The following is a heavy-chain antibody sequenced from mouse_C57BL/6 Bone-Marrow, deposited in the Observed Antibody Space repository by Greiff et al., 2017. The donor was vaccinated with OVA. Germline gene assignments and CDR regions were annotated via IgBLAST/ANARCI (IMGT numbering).Heavy chain of an antibody. CDR3: ARRYYGSSWYFDV. V-gene: IGHV1-55*01. CDR2: IYPGSGST. CDR1: GYTFTSYW. Sequence: QVQLQQPGAELVKPGASVKMSCKASGYTFTSYWITWVKQRPGQGLEWIGDIYPGSGSTNYNEKFKGKATLTVDTSSSTAYMQRSSLTAEDSAVYYCARRYYGSSWYFDVWGTGTTVTVSS. D-gene: IGHD1-1*01. J-gene: IGHJ1*03.